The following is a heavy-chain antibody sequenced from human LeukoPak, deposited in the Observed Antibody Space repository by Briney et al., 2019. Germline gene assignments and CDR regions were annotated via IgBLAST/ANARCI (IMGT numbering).Heavy chain of an antibody. Sequence: GGSLRLSCAASGFTFSSYWMHWVRQAPGKGTVWVSRINTDGRSTTYAESVKGRFTISRDNSKNTLYLQMNSLRAEDTAVYYCAEGRDILGELGIWGQGTMVTVSS. CDR1: GFTFSSYW. CDR3: AEGRDILGELGI. J-gene: IGHJ3*02. V-gene: IGHV3-74*01. CDR2: INTDGRST. D-gene: IGHD3-16*01.